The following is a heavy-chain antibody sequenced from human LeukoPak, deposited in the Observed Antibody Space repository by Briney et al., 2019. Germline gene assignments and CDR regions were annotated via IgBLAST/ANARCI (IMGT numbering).Heavy chain of an antibody. V-gene: IGHV1-18*01. CDR1: GLTFTSYG. CDR3: AKDGRPMIPFSWFDP. J-gene: IGHJ5*02. D-gene: IGHD3-16*01. CDR2: ISANNGNT. Sequence: ASVKVSCKASGLTFTSYGFSWVRQAPGQGPEWMGWISANNGNTIYVQKFQGRVTMTTDTSTTTVYMELRDLRSDDTAVYYCAKDGRPMIPFSWFDPWGQGTLVTVSS.